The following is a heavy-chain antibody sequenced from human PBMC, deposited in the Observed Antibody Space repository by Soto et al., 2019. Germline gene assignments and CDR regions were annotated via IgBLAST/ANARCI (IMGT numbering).Heavy chain of an antibody. CDR3: ARRKDYYDSSGYLSPTAFDI. Sequence: RGASLKISCKGSGYSFTSYWIGWVRQMPGKGLEWMGIIYPGDSDTRYRPSFQGQVTISADKSISTAYLQWSSLKASDTARYYCARRKDYYDSSGYLSPTAFDIWGQGTMVTVSS. CDR1: GYSFTSYW. J-gene: IGHJ3*02. CDR2: IYPGDSDT. V-gene: IGHV5-51*01. D-gene: IGHD3-22*01.